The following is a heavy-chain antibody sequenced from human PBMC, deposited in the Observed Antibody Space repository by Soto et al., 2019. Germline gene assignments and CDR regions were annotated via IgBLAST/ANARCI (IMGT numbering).Heavy chain of an antibody. CDR2: INYRGIT. J-gene: IGHJ6*02. D-gene: IGHD4-17*01. V-gene: IGHV4-34*01. CDR3: ARAPMDDYGNYYDGMDV. Sequence: QVQLQQWGAGLLKPSETLSLTCGVSGGSFRGYSWNWIRQSPEKGLAWIGEINYRGITSYNPSLRSRVTISLDTSTNRFSLTLTSVTAADTAIYYCARAPMDDYGNYYDGMDVWGQGTTITVS. CDR1: GGSFRGYS.